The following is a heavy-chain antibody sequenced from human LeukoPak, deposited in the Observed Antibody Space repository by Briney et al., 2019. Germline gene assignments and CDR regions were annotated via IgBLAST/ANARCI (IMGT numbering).Heavy chain of an antibody. V-gene: IGHV3-30*03. Sequence: PGGSLRLSCAASGFTFSSYGMHWVRQAPGKGLEWVTVISYDGTTEYYADSVKGRFTISRDNSKNTLYLQMDSLRTEDTAIYYCATSQYDFRSDYPDYWGQGTLVTVSS. CDR1: GFTFSSYG. CDR3: ATSQYDFRSDYPDY. J-gene: IGHJ4*02. D-gene: IGHD3-3*01. CDR2: ISYDGTTE.